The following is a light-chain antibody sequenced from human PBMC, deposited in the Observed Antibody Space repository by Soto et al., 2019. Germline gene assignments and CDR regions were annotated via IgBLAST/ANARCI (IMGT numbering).Light chain of an antibody. V-gene: IGKV3-15*01. CDR1: QSVNSN. CDR3: QQYSKWPIT. CDR2: GIS. J-gene: IGKJ5*01. Sequence: EIVMTQSPAILSVSAGESATLSFRASQSVNSNYLAWYQQHPGQPPRLLIYGISTRATGIPARFSGSGSGTEFSLTISSLQSEDFAVYYCQQYSKWPITFGQGTRLEIK.